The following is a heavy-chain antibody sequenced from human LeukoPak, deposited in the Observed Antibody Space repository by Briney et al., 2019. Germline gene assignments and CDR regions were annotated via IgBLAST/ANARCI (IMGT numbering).Heavy chain of an antibody. CDR1: GYTFTSYG. CDR3: ARDRHYGDLYYFDY. Sequence: SVKVSCKASGYTFTSYGISWVRQAPRQGLEWMGGIIPIFGTANYAQKFQGRVTITADESTSTAYMELSSLRSEDTAVYYCARDRHYGDLYYFDYWGQGTLVTVSS. V-gene: IGHV1-69*13. D-gene: IGHD4-17*01. CDR2: IIPIFGTA. J-gene: IGHJ4*02.